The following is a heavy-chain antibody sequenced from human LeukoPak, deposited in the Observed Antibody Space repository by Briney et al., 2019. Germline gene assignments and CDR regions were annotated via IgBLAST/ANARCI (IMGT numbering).Heavy chain of an antibody. CDR2: IRSKIDGGAT. D-gene: IGHD3-22*01. Sequence: GGSLRLSCAASGFNFNNAWMSWVRQAPGKGLEWVGRIRSKIDGGATDYAAPVKGRFTISRDDSKNTLYLQMHSLKTEDTAVYYCTTDENYYDRSGYHYVDYWGQGTLVTVSS. V-gene: IGHV3-15*07. CDR3: TTDENYYDRSGYHYVDY. CDR1: GFNFNNAW. J-gene: IGHJ4*02.